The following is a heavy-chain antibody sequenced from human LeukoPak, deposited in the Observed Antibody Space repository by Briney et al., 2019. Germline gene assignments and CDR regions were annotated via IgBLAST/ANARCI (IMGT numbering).Heavy chain of an antibody. J-gene: IGHJ6*03. CDR3: ARAGMTTVTDYYYYYMDV. D-gene: IGHD4-17*01. V-gene: IGHV4-30-4*07. CDR1: GGSISSGGYS. CDR2: IYYSGST. Sequence: PSETLSLTCAVSGGSISSGGYSWSWIRQPPGKGLEWIGYIYYSGSTYYNPSLKSRVTISVDTSKNQFTLKLSSVTAADTAVYYCARAGMTTVTDYYYYYMDVWGKGTTVTVSS.